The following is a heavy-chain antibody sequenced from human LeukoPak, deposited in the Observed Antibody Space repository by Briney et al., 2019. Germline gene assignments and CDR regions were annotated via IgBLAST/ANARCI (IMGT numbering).Heavy chain of an antibody. V-gene: IGHV3-21*01. J-gene: IGHJ4*02. CDR2: ISSRSSYI. CDR1: RFTFSSYE. D-gene: IGHD2-21*02. Sequence: SGVSLRLSCAASRFTFSSYEMNWVPQAPGKGLEWVSSISSRSSYIYYADSVKGRFTIYRDNAKNSLYLQMSSLRAEDTAGYYCVRGDSLDYWGQGTLVTVSS. CDR3: VRGDSLDY.